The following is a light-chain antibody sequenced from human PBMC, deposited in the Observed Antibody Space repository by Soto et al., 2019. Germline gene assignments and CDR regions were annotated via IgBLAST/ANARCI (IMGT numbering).Light chain of an antibody. CDR1: SSDIGTSTI. V-gene: IGLV2-23*02. CDR2: EVY. J-gene: IGLJ2*01. Sequence: QSVLTQPASVSGSPGQSVTISCTGTSSDIGTSTIVSWYQQHPGKAPKLIIYEVYNRPSRVSDRFSGSTSGNTASLTSSGLQAEDEADYYCSYAGRGFLLFGGGTKLTVL. CDR3: CSYAGRGFLL.